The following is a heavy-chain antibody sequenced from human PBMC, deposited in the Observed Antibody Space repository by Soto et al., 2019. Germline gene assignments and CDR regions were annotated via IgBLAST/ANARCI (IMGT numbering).Heavy chain of an antibody. CDR2: IYYSGST. D-gene: IGHD3-22*01. CDR3: AIHYSGAYYYDSSGYPRSRYFDY. V-gene: IGHV4-59*08. Sequence: PSETLSLTCTVSGGSISSYYWSWIRQPPGKGLEWIGYIYYSGSTNYNPSLKSRITISIDTSKNQYSLKLNSVTAADTAVYYCAIHYSGAYYYDSSGYPRSRYFDYWGQGTLVTVS. CDR1: GGSISSYY. J-gene: IGHJ4*02.